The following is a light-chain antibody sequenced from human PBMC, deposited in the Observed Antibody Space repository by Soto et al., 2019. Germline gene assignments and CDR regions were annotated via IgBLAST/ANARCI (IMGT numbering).Light chain of an antibody. CDR2: GSD. Sequence: QSVLAQPPSASGTPGQRVTISCSGSTSNIGSNTVSWYRQLPGTAPKVLMYGSDQRPSGVPDRFSGFTSGTLASLAISGLQSEDEADYYCAAWDESLKGWVFGGGTKLTVL. CDR1: TSNIGSNT. J-gene: IGLJ3*02. CDR3: AAWDESLKGWV. V-gene: IGLV1-44*01.